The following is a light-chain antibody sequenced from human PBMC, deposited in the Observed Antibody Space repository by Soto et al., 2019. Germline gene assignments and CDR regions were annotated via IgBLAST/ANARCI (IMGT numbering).Light chain of an antibody. Sequence: EIEMTQSPATLSVSPGERATLSCRASQSVSSRLAWYQQKPGQAPRLLIYGASTRATGIPARFSGSGSGTEFTLTISSLQSEDFAVYFCQQYNNCPPFTFGGGTKVEIK. CDR3: QQYNNCPPFT. J-gene: IGKJ4*01. CDR2: GAS. CDR1: QSVSSR. V-gene: IGKV3-15*01.